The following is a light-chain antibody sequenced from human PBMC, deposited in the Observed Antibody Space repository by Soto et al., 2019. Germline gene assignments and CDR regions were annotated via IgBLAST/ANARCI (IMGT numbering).Light chain of an antibody. CDR1: QSVSTN. J-gene: IGKJ2*01. Sequence: EIVMTQSPATLSVSPGERATLSCRASQSVSTNLAWYQQKPGQAPRLLIYDASTRATGIPARFSGSGSGTEFTLTISSLQSEDFAVYYCQQYNDWPPKYTFGQGNKLEIK. V-gene: IGKV3-15*01. CDR3: QQYNDWPPKYT. CDR2: DAS.